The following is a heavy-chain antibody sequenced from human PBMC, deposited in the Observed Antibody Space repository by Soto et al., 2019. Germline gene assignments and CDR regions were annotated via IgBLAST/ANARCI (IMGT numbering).Heavy chain of an antibody. J-gene: IGHJ6*03. V-gene: IGHV3-13*01. Sequence: XXSLRLSFAASGFTFSSYSMHWVPQATGKGLEWVSAIGTAGDTYYPGSVKGRFTISRENAKNSLYLQMNSLTAGDTAVYYCARALGRVYYYMDVWGKGTTVTVSS. D-gene: IGHD1-26*01. CDR3: ARALGRVYYYMDV. CDR2: IGTAGDT. CDR1: GFTFSSYS.